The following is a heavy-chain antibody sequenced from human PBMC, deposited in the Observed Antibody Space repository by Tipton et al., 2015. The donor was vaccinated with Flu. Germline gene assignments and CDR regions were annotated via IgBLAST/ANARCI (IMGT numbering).Heavy chain of an antibody. V-gene: IGHV4-61*01. J-gene: IGHJ4*02. CDR3: ARQVPRATFDY. CDR1: GDSVSSTNYY. Sequence: TLSLTCSIAGDSVSSTNYYWTWLRQPPGKGLEYVGQISSSGSSNNNPSLKSRVIISQDTSKNQFSLNLTSVTAADTAVYYCARQVPRATFDYWGRGALVTVSS. CDR2: ISSSGSS.